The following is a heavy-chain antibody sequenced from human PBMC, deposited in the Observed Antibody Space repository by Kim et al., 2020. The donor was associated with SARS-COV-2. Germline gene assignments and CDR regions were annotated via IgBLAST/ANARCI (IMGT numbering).Heavy chain of an antibody. CDR3: ARGPSYYLTDY. CDR1: GFTFSSYA. D-gene: IGHD3-10*01. Sequence: GGSLRLSCAASGFTFSSYAMHWVRQAPGKGLEWVAVISYDGSNKYYADSVKGRFTISRDNSKNTLYLQMNSLRAEDTAVYYCARGPSYYLTDYWGQGTLVTVSS. J-gene: IGHJ4*02. V-gene: IGHV3-30-3*01. CDR2: ISYDGSNK.